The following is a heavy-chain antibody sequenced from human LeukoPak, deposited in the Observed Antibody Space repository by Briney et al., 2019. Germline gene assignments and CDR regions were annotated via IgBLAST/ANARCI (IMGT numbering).Heavy chain of an antibody. CDR2: ISWNSGSI. J-gene: IGHJ4*02. CDR1: GFTFDDYA. V-gene: IGHV3-9*01. Sequence: PGGSLRLSCAASGFTFDDYAMHWVRQAPGKGLEWVSGISWNSGSIGYADSVKGRFTISRDNAKNSLYLQMNSLRAEDTALYYCAKVVNFCSGGGCYELWDYWGQGTLVTVSS. CDR3: AKVVNFCSGGGCYELWDY. D-gene: IGHD2-15*01.